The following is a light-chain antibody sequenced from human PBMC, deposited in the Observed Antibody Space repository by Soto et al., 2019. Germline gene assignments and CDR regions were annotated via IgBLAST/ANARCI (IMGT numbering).Light chain of an antibody. V-gene: IGLV2-23*01. J-gene: IGLJ3*02. Sequence: QSVLTQPASVSGSPGQSITISCTGTGSDVENYNLVSWYQQYPGKAPKLMIYEAKKRPSGVSDRFSGSKSGNTASLTISGLQAEDEADYYCSSYAGSSSLFGGGTKLTVL. CDR2: EAK. CDR1: GSDVENYNL. CDR3: SSYAGSSSL.